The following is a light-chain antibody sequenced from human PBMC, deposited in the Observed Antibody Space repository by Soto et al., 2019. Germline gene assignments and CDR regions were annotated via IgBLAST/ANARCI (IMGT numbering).Light chain of an antibody. CDR3: CSYATSYTYV. Sequence: QSALTQPHSVSGSPGQAVTISCTGSINNIGYFNHVSWYQQHPNRAPRLIIYDVTERPSGVPDRFSGSKSANTASLTISGLQAEDEAAYFCCSYATSYTYVFGTGTKVTVL. CDR1: INNIGYFNH. V-gene: IGLV2-11*01. CDR2: DVT. J-gene: IGLJ1*01.